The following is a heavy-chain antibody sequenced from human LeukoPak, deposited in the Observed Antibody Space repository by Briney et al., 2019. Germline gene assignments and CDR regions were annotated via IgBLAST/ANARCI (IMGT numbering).Heavy chain of an antibody. J-gene: IGHJ4*02. D-gene: IGHD2-15*01. CDR3: ARLGSNLVAANY. CDR2: IYYSGST. Sequence: SETLSLTCTVSGGSISSYYWSWIRQPPGKGLEWIGYIYYSGSTNYDPSLKSRVTISVDTSKNQFSLKLSSVTAADTAVYYCARLGSNLVAANYWGQGTLVTVSS. CDR1: GGSISSYY. V-gene: IGHV4-59*01.